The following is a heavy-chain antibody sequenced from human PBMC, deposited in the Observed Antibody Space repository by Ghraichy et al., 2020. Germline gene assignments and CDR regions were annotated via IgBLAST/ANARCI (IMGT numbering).Heavy chain of an antibody. CDR1: GGSISSSSHY. CDR2: ISYSGST. Sequence: ETLSLTCTVSGGSISSSSHYWGWIRQPPGKGLEWIGSISYSGSTYHNPSLKSRVTISVDTSKNQFSLKLSSVTAADTAVYYCARHNSDHCSSTSCYSDWFDPWGQGTLVTVSS. CDR3: ARHNSDHCSSTSCYSDWFDP. V-gene: IGHV4-39*01. J-gene: IGHJ5*02. D-gene: IGHD2-2*01.